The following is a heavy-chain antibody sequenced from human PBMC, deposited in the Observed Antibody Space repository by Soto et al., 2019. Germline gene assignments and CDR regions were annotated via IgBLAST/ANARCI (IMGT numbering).Heavy chain of an antibody. CDR2: ISNSGST. V-gene: IGHV4-30-4*08. Sequence: LRLSCAASGFTFSSYAMSWIRQSPGKGLEWIGYISNSGSTGYNPSLKTRLSISLDTSKSQFSLNVTSVTAADTAVYFCARGRYCLTGRCFPNWFDSWGQGTLVTVSS. CDR1: GFTFSSYA. CDR3: ARGRYCLTGRCFPNWFDS. J-gene: IGHJ5*01. D-gene: IGHD2-15*01.